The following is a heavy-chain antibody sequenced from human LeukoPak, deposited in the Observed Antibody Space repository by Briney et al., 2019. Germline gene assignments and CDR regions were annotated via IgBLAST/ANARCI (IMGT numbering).Heavy chain of an antibody. Sequence: GGSLRLSCAASGFTFSDYAMTWVRQAPGKGLEWVSAISGSGGSTYYADSVKGRFTISRDNSKNTLYLQMNSLRAEDTAVYYCARDFPGDDSSASYRVYSFDIWRQGTMVIVSS. CDR3: ARDFPGDDSSASYRVYSFDI. D-gene: IGHD3-22*01. CDR1: GFTFSDYA. V-gene: IGHV3-23*01. J-gene: IGHJ3*02. CDR2: ISGSGGST.